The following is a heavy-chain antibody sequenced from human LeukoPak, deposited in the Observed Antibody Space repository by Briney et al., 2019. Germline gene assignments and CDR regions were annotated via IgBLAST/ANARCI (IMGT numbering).Heavy chain of an antibody. CDR3: AKGAASEYYFDS. D-gene: IGHD6-25*01. Sequence: GGSLRLSCAASGSTFSSYAMRWVRQAPGKGLGWVSGISGSGGSTYYADSVKGRFTISRDNSKNTLYLQMNSLRAEDTAVYYCAKGAASEYYFDSWGQGTLVTVSS. CDR1: GSTFSSYA. J-gene: IGHJ4*02. V-gene: IGHV3-23*01. CDR2: ISGSGGST.